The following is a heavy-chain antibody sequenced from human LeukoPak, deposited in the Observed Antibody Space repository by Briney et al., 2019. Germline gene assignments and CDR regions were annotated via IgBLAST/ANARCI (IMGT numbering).Heavy chain of an antibody. V-gene: IGHV3-30*02. Sequence: GGSLRLSCAASGFSFITYAMHWVRQTPGKGLEWVAFMRPDGRDKYYADSVKGRFTISRDNSKNMLYLQMNSLRPEDTAVYYCTREGGFDYWGQGTLVTVSS. D-gene: IGHD1-26*01. CDR1: GFSFITYA. CDR3: TREGGFDY. CDR2: MRPDGRDK. J-gene: IGHJ4*02.